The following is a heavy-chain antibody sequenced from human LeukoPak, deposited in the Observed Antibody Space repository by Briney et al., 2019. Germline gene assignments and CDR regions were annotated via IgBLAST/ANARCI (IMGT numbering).Heavy chain of an antibody. CDR3: ARGRYVTTRGGAAAGFLDY. Sequence: PSETLSLTCAVSGGSFSGHYWNWIRQPPGKGLEWIGEINHGGSTNYNPSLKSRVTISVDTSQNQFSLRLSSVTAADTAVYYCARGRYVTTRGGAAAGFLDYWGQGTLVTVSS. D-gene: IGHD6-13*01. V-gene: IGHV4-34*01. CDR1: GGSFSGHY. CDR2: INHGGST. J-gene: IGHJ4*02.